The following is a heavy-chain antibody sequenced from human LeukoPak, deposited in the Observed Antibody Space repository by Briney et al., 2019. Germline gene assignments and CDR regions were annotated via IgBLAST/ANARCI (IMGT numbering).Heavy chain of an antibody. CDR3: ARFYDTGWYGHFDY. J-gene: IGHJ4*02. V-gene: IGHV3-30-3*01. CDR1: GFTFSSYA. CDR2: ISYDGSNK. Sequence: GGSLRLSCAASGFTFSSYAMHWVRQAPGEGLEWVAVISYDGSNKYYADSVKGRFTISRDNSKNTLYLQMNSLTAEDTAVYYCARFYDTGWYGHFDYWGQGALVAVSS. D-gene: IGHD6-19*01.